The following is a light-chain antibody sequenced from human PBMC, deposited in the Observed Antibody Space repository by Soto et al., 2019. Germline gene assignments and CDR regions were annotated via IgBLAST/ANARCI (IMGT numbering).Light chain of an antibody. J-gene: IGKJ4*01. CDR1: QSVSSSY. CDR2: DAS. V-gene: IGKV3-20*01. CDR3: QQYGNSPLT. Sequence: EIVLTQSPGTLSLSPGERATLSCRASQSVSSSYLAWYQQRPGQALRLLIYDASSRATVIPDRFSGSGSGTDFALTISRLEPEDFGVYYCQQYGNSPLTFGGGTKLEIK.